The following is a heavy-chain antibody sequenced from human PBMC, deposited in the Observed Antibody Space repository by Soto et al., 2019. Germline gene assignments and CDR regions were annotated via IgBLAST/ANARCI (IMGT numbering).Heavy chain of an antibody. Sequence: GWSLRLSCATSVLSFSDSYMSWIRQAPGKGLEWISYISPRSTFRDYADSVKGRFTISRDSVKNSLYLQMNNLTADDTGVYYCARGGGGGLFDPWGQGSVVTVS. CDR2: ISPRSTFR. V-gene: IGHV3-11*06. CDR1: VLSFSDSY. CDR3: ARGGGGGLFDP. D-gene: IGHD2-21*01. J-gene: IGHJ5*02.